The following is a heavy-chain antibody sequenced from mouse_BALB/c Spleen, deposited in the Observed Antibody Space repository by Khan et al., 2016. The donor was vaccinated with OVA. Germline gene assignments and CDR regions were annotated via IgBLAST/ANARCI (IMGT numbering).Heavy chain of an antibody. Sequence: EVKLEESGPGLVKPSQSLSLTCTVTGYSITSDYAWNWIRQFPGNKLEWMGYISYSGNTKYNPSLKSRISITRDTSENQFFLQLNSVTIEDTATYSCARIYGGDFDYWGQGTTLTVSS. CDR3: ARIYGGDFDY. D-gene: IGHD1-1*01. V-gene: IGHV3-2*02. CDR2: ISYSGNT. J-gene: IGHJ2*01. CDR1: GYSITSDYA.